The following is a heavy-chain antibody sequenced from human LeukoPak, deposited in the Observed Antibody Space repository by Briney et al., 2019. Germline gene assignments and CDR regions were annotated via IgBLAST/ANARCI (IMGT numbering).Heavy chain of an antibody. V-gene: IGHV3-64*01. Sequence: PGGSLRLSCAASGFIFSNYPMHWIRQAPGKGLEYVSAISSNGGSTYYANSVKGRFTISRDNSKNTLYLQMGSLRAEDMAVYYCARGSIPVGFDIWGQGTMVTVSS. CDR2: ISSNGGST. CDR1: GFIFSNYP. J-gene: IGHJ3*02. D-gene: IGHD3-3*02. CDR3: ARGSIPVGFDI.